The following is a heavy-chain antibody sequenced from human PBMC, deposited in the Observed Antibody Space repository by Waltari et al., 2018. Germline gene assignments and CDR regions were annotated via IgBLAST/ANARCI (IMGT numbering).Heavy chain of an antibody. D-gene: IGHD3-16*01. CDR1: GFNFSTYA. CDR2: IYNGGSGT. Sequence: EVQLVESGGDLVQPGGSLRLPWSASGFNFSTYAMSWVPQSPGKGLEWVSSIYNGGSGTYYADSVKGRFTISRDNSRNTLYLQMNSLSVEDTAVYYCTNGGYWGQGTLVTVSS. J-gene: IGHJ4*02. CDR3: TNGGY. V-gene: IGHV3-23*03.